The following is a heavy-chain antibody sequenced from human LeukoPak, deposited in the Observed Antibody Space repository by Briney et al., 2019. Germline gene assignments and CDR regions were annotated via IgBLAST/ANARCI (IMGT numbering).Heavy chain of an antibody. CDR3: ASASGILRNTYAH. CDR2: IHSTSGGT. V-gene: IGHV1-2*02. D-gene: IGHD3-10*01. CDR1: GYTFTDYY. Sequence: GASVKLSCKASGYTFTDYYIHLVRQAPGQALEWMGLIHSTSGGTNYSQNFQGRVTMTSDTAISKAYMELTSLTSDDAAVYYCASASGILRNTYAHWGQGTLVTVSS. J-gene: IGHJ4*02.